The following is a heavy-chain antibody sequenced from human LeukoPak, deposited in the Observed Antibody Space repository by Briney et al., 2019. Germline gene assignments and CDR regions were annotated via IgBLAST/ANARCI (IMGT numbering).Heavy chain of an antibody. CDR3: ARDDLLYSSSWYARGYYYGMDV. CDR2: ISSSSSYI. D-gene: IGHD6-13*01. CDR1: GFTFSSYS. J-gene: IGHJ6*02. Sequence: GGSLRLSCAASGFTFSSYSMNWVRQAPGKGLEWVSSISSSSSYIYYADSVKGRFTISRDNAKNSLYLQMNSLRAEDTAVYYCARDDLLYSSSWYARGYYYGMDVWGQGTTVTVSS. V-gene: IGHV3-21*01.